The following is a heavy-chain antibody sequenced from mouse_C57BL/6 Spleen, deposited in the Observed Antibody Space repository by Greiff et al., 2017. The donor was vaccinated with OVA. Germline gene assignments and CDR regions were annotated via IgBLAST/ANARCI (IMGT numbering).Heavy chain of an antibody. V-gene: IGHV1-64*01. CDR3: AATVVATKAMDY. J-gene: IGHJ4*01. CDR2: IHPNSGST. Sequence: QVQLQQPGAELVKPGASVKLSCKASGYTFTSYWMHWVKQRPGQGLEWIGMIHPNSGSTNYNEKFKSKATLTVDKSPSTAYMQLSSLTSEDSAVYYCAATVVATKAMDYWGQGTSVTVSS. CDR1: GYTFTSYW. D-gene: IGHD1-1*01.